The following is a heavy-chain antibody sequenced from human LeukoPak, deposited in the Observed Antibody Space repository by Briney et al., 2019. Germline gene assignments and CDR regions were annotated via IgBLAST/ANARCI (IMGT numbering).Heavy chain of an antibody. CDR3: ARDGNDYYDSSGYYDY. CDR1: GFTFSDYY. D-gene: IGHD3-22*01. Sequence: GGSLRLSCAASGFTFSDYYMSWIRQAPGKGLEGVSYISSSGSTIYYADSVKGRFTISRDNAKNSLYLQMNSLRAEDTAVYYCARDGNDYYDSSGYYDYWGQGTLVTVSS. CDR2: ISSSGSTI. V-gene: IGHV3-11*04. J-gene: IGHJ4*02.